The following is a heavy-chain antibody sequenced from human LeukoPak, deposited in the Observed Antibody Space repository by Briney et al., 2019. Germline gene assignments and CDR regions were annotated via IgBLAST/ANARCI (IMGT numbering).Heavy chain of an antibody. V-gene: IGHV3-21*01. CDR2: ISSSSSYI. D-gene: IGHD3-22*01. CDR1: GFTFSSYS. CDR3: ARDSNYYDSSGHDAFDI. J-gene: IGHJ3*02. Sequence: GGSLRLSCAASGFTFSSYSMNWVRQAPGKGLEWVSSISSSSSYIYYADSVKGRFTISRDNAKNSLYLQMNRLRAEDTAVYYCARDSNYYDSSGHDAFDIWGQGTMATVSS.